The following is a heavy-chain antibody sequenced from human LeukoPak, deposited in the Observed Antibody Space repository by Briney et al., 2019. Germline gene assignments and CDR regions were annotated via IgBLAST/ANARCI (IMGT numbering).Heavy chain of an antibody. D-gene: IGHD3-9*01. V-gene: IGHV3-23*01. CDR3: AKRDFDDYFDY. CDR1: GFTFSNYA. J-gene: IGHJ4*02. CDR2: ISGSGGST. Sequence: GGSLRLSCAASGFTFSNYAMNWVRQAPGKGLEWVSGISGSGGSTYYGDSVKGRFTISRDNSKNMLYLQMNNLRAEDTAVYYCAKRDFDDYFDYWGQGTLVTVSS.